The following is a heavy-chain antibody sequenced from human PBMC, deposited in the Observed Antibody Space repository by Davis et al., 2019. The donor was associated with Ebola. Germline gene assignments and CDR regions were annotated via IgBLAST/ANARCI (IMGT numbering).Heavy chain of an antibody. CDR2: IFYSGST. CDR1: GGSVSSGSYY. D-gene: IGHD6-19*01. V-gene: IGHV4-61*03. Sequence: SETLSLTCTVSGGSVSSGSYYWSWIRQPPGKGLEWIGFIFYSGSTYYNPSPKSRVTMSVDTSKKHFSLKLGSVTAADTAVYYCARGSQWLGPDYWGQGTLVTVSS. J-gene: IGHJ4*02. CDR3: ARGSQWLGPDY.